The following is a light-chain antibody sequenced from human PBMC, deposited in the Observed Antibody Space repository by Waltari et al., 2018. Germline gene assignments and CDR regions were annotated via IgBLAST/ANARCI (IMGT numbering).Light chain of an antibody. Sequence: LTQSPGTLSLSPGDRATLPCRASQNLGTYLVWYQQTPGQAPRLLIYAASRRATGIPDRFSCSGSGTDFSLTISRLEPEDFAVYYCQNHERLPATFGQGTKVEIK. CDR1: QNLGTY. V-gene: IGKV3-20*01. J-gene: IGKJ1*01. CDR2: AAS. CDR3: QNHERLPAT.